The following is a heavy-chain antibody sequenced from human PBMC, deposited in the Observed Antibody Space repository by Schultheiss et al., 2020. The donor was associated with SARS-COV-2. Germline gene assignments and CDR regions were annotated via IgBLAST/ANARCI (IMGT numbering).Heavy chain of an antibody. CDR1: GGSISSYY. Sequence: ESLKISCTVSGGSISSYYWSWIRQPPGKGLEWIGYIYYSGSTNYNPSLKSRVTISVDTSKNQFSLKLSSVTAADTAVYYCARDRVGYYYDSSGYYSGYYYGMDVWGQGTTVTVSS. V-gene: IGHV4-59*01. CDR3: ARDRVGYYYDSSGYYSGYYYGMDV. J-gene: IGHJ6*02. CDR2: IYYSGST. D-gene: IGHD3-22*01.